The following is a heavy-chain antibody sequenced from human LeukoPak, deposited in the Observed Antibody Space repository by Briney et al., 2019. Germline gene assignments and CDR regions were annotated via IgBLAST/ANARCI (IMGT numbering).Heavy chain of an antibody. CDR3: ARAPSRGYSYGYFDY. J-gene: IGHJ4*02. V-gene: IGHV5-51*01. CDR2: IYPGDSDT. CDR1: GYSFTSYR. Sequence: GESLKISCKGSGYSFTSYRIGWVRQMPGKGLEWMGIIYPGDSDTRYSPSFQGQVTISADKSISTAYLQWSSLKASDTAMYYCARAPSRGYSYGYFDYWGQGTLVTVSS. D-gene: IGHD5-18*01.